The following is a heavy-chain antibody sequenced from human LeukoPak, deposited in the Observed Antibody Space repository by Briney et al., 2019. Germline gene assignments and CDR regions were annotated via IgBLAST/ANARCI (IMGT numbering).Heavy chain of an antibody. Sequence: GGSLRLSCAASGFTFSNYWMSWVRQAPGKGLEWVANLKEDGSEKYYVDSVKGRFTISRDNAKNSLYLQMNSLRAEDTAVYYCAKVGTRDWYFDLWGRGTLVTVAS. CDR3: AKVGTRDWYFDL. V-gene: IGHV3-7*01. D-gene: IGHD1-7*01. J-gene: IGHJ2*01. CDR1: GFTFSNYW. CDR2: LKEDGSEK.